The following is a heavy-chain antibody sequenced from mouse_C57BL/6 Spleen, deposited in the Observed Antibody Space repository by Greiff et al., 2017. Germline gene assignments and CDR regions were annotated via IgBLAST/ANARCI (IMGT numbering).Heavy chain of an antibody. Sequence: EVKVVESGGGLVKPGGSLKLSCAASGFTFSSYTMSWVRQTPEKRLEWVATISGGGGNTYYPDSVKGRFTISRDNATNTLYLQMSSLRSEDTALYYCARQGNSNYPWFAYWGQGTLVTVSA. CDR2: ISGGGGNT. V-gene: IGHV5-9*01. D-gene: IGHD2-5*01. CDR1: GFTFSSYT. CDR3: ARQGNSNYPWFAY. J-gene: IGHJ3*01.